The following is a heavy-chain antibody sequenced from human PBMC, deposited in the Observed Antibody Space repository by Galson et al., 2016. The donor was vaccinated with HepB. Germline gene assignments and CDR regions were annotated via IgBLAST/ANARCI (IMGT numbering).Heavy chain of an antibody. Sequence: QSGAEVKKPGESLRISCKGSGYSFISYWIAWVRQMPGKGLEWMGVIYPGDSDTTYSPSFQGQVTISADKSISTAYVRWSSLKASDSAMYYCARGQDGGYAPDYWGPGTLVTVSS. J-gene: IGHJ4*02. CDR3: ARGQDGGYAPDY. CDR1: GYSFISYW. D-gene: IGHD5-12*01. V-gene: IGHV5-51*03. CDR2: IYPGDSDT.